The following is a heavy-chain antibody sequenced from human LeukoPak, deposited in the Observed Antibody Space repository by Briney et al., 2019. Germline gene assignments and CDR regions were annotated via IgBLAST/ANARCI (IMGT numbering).Heavy chain of an antibody. D-gene: IGHD4-11*01. CDR3: ARALQYYYMDV. J-gene: IGHJ6*03. CDR1: GGSISSYY. Sequence: SETLSLTCTVSGGSISSYYWSWIRQPPGKGLEWIGYIYYSGSTNYNPSLKSRVTISVDTSKNQFSLKLSSVTAADTAVYYCARALQYYYMDVWGKGTTVTVSS. V-gene: IGHV4-59*01. CDR2: IYYSGST.